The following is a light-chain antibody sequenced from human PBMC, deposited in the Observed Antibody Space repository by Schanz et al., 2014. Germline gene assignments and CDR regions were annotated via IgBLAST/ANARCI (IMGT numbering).Light chain of an antibody. CDR1: SSDVGTYNR. J-gene: IGLJ3*02. V-gene: IGLV2-18*02. CDR3: CSYAGSSTRHWV. Sequence: HSSLPPPPSVSGSPGQSVTISCTGTSSDVGTYNRVSWYQQPPGTAPKLMIYEVSNRPSGVPDRFSGSKSGNTASLTISGLQAEDEADYYCCSYAGSSTRHWVFGGGTKLTVL. CDR2: EVS.